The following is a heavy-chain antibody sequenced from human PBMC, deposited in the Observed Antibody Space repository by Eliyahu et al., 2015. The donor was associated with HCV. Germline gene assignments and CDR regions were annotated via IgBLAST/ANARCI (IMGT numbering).Heavy chain of an antibody. J-gene: IGHJ3*02. CDR2: IRGKNNGYAT. D-gene: IGHD5-18*01. Sequence: EVQLVESGGGLVQPGGSLKLXCAASGFXFSGXAMHXVRQASGRGLEWVGRIRGKNNGYATEYGESVEGRFTISRDDSRNTAYLEMNSLKTEDAAVYYCAREIGYSNGFDIWGQGTLVTVSS. V-gene: IGHV3-73*02. CDR3: AREIGYSNGFDI. CDR1: GFXFSGXA.